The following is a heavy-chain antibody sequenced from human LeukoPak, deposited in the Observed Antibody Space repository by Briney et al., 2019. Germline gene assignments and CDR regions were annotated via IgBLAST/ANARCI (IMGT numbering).Heavy chain of an antibody. CDR3: ARGYYVWGSYRSYYFDY. J-gene: IGHJ4*02. Sequence: NTSETLSLTCAVYGGSFSGYYWSWIRQPPGKGLEWIGEINHSGSTNYNPSLKSRVTISVDTSKNQFSLKLSSVTAADTAVYYCARGYYVWGSYRSYYFDYWGQGTLVTVSS. V-gene: IGHV4-34*01. D-gene: IGHD3-16*02. CDR2: INHSGST. CDR1: GGSFSGYY.